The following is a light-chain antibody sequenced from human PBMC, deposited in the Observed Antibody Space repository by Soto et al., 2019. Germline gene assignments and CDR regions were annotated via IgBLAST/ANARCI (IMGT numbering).Light chain of an antibody. J-gene: IGKJ1*01. CDR3: QQYNNWLWRT. CDR2: WAS. V-gene: IGKV4-1*01. Sequence: IVMTQSPDSLAVSLGERATINCKSSQSLLYTSNNKNYLAWFQQKPGQPPRLLIYWASTRATGIPARFSGSGSGTEFTLTISSLQSEDFAVYYCQQYNNWLWRTFGQGTKVDI. CDR1: QSLLYTSNNKNY.